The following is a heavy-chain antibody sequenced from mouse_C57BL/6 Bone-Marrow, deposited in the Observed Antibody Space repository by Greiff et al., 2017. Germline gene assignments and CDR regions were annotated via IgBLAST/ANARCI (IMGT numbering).Heavy chain of an antibody. CDR1: GYTFTSYG. D-gene: IGHD1-1*01. Sequence: QVQLQQSGAELARPGASVKLSCKASGYTFTSYGISWVKQRTGQGLEWIGEIYPRSGNTYYNEKFKGKATLTADKSSSTAYMELRSLTSEDSGVYFCGRVHYGSSSYWGQGTSVTVSS. J-gene: IGHJ4*01. CDR3: GRVHYGSSSY. CDR2: IYPRSGNT. V-gene: IGHV1-81*01.